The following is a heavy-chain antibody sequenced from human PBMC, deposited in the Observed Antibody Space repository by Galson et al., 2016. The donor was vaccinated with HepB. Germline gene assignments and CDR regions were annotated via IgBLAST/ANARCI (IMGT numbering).Heavy chain of an antibody. CDR1: GDTLSSRG. D-gene: IGHD5-24*01. CDR2: IIPIFGAT. V-gene: IGHV1-69*06. CDR3: AREARDGHYFDD. Sequence: SVKVSCKASGDTLSSRGISWVRQAPGQGLEWMAGIIPIFGATNNAQKFQGRVTVTADKSTNTVYMELSSLRSEDTAVYYCAREARDGHYFDDWGQGSLLIVSS. J-gene: IGHJ4*02.